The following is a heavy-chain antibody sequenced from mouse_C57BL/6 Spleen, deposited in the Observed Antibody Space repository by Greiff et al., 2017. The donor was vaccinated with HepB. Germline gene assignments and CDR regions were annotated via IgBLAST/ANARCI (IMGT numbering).Heavy chain of an antibody. Sequence: DVMLVESGGGLVQPKGSLKLSCAASGFSFNTYAMNWVRQAPGKGLEWVARIRSKSNNYATYYADSVKDRFTISRDDSESMLYLQMNNLKTEDTAMYYCVRHGTVVAFDYWGQGTTLTVSS. CDR2: IRSKSNNYAT. CDR1: GFSFNTYA. J-gene: IGHJ2*01. CDR3: VRHGTVVAFDY. V-gene: IGHV10-1*01. D-gene: IGHD1-1*01.